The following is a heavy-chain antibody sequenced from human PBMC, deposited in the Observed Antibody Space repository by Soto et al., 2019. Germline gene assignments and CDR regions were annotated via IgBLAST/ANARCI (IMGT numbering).Heavy chain of an antibody. J-gene: IGHJ4*02. CDR1: SGSMSTYY. D-gene: IGHD7-27*01. V-gene: IGHV4-59*01. Sequence: QVQLQESGPGLVKPSETLSLTCTVSSGSMSTYYWSWIRQPPGKGLEWIGYIYYTGSTNYNPSLKTRVAISMDTSKNQFSLNLSSVTASDTAVYCCAGAPNGAYFDFWGLGTLVTVSS. CDR3: AGAPNGAYFDF. CDR2: IYYTGST.